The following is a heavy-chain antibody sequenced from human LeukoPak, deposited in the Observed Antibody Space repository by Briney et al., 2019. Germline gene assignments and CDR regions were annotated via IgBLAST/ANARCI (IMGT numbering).Heavy chain of an antibody. D-gene: IGHD3-22*01. V-gene: IGHV3-23*01. CDR2: ISGSGGST. Sequence: GGSQRLSCAASGFTFSSYAMSWVRQAPGKGLEWVSAISGSGGSTYYADSVKGRFTISRDNSKNTLYLQMNSLRAEDTAVYYCAKDLGLYYYDSSGYWGQGTLVTVSS. J-gene: IGHJ4*02. CDR1: GFTFSSYA. CDR3: AKDLGLYYYDSSGY.